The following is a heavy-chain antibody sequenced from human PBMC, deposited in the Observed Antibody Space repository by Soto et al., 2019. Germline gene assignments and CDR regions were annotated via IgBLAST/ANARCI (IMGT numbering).Heavy chain of an antibody. J-gene: IGHJ4*02. V-gene: IGHV4-31*03. CDR2: IYYSGST. CDR1: GGSISSGGYY. CDR3: ASSEYQLLLSTFDY. D-gene: IGHD2-2*01. Sequence: SETLSLTCTVSGGSISSGGYYWGWIRQHPGKGLEWIGYIYYSGSTYYNPSLKSRVTISVDTSKNQFSLKLSSVTAADTAVYYCASSEYQLLLSTFDYGGQGTLVTVSS.